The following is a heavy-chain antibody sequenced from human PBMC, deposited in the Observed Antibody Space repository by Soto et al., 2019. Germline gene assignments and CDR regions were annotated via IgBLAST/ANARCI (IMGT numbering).Heavy chain of an antibody. CDR2: IRNSGGFT. Sequence: VQLLESGGGLVQPGGSLRLSCAASGFTFNNYAMNWVRQAPGKGLEWVSAIRNSGGFTYYADSVKGRFTISRDNSKNKLYLHMNSLRAEDTAIYYGAKYYFEPKGPYFFDYWGQARLVSVSS. J-gene: IGHJ4*02. V-gene: IGHV3-23*01. CDR3: AKYYFEPKGPYFFDY. CDR1: GFTFNNYA. D-gene: IGHD1-26*01.